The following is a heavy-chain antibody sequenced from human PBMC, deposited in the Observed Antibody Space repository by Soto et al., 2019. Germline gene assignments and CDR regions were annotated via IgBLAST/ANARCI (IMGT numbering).Heavy chain of an antibody. CDR3: VRDSANRFDS. D-gene: IGHD1-26*01. J-gene: IGHJ5*01. Sequence: SQTLSLTCAISGDTVSSITAAWNWVRQSPSRGLEWLGRTYYLSKWYNDYAPSVKSRIIVNPDTSRNQFSLQLNSVTPEDTAVYYCVRDSANRFDSWGQGTPVTVSS. CDR2: TYYLSKWYN. V-gene: IGHV6-1*01. CDR1: GDTVSSITAA.